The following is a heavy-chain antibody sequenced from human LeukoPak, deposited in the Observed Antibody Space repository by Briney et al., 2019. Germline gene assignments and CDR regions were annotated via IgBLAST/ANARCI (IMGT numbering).Heavy chain of an antibody. Sequence: SETLSLARTVSGGSLSSYYWSWVRQPPEKGLEWIGYIYYSGSTNYNPSLKSRVTISVDTSKNQFSLKLSSVTAADTAVYYCARVPSYYYGSGSYYTGWFDPWGQGTLVTVSS. CDR3: ARVPSYYYGSGSYYTGWFDP. CDR1: GGSLSSYY. CDR2: IYYSGST. D-gene: IGHD3-10*01. V-gene: IGHV4-59*01. J-gene: IGHJ5*02.